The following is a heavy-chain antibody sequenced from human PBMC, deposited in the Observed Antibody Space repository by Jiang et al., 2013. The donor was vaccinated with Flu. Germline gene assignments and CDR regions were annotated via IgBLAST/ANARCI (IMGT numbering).Heavy chain of an antibody. V-gene: IGHV5-51*01. Sequence: PGKGLEWMGIIYPRDSDTRYSPSFQGQVTISADKSISTAYLQWSSLKASDTAMYYCARHSYDSSGSIRYFDLWGRGTLVTVSS. CDR3: ARHSYDSSGSIRYFDL. J-gene: IGHJ2*01. D-gene: IGHD3-22*01. CDR2: IYPRDSDT.